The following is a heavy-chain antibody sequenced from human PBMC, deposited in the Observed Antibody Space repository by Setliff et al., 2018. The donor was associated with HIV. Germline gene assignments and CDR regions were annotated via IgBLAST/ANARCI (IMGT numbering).Heavy chain of an antibody. V-gene: IGHV4-61*02. CDR2: IHTSGNT. D-gene: IGHD3-3*01. CDR3: ARGVPYYNFWSGYYADDAFDI. Sequence: PSETLSLTCTVSGGSISSGSHFWGWIRQPAGKGLQWIGRIHTSGNTNYNPSLKSRVTISVDTSKSQFSLKLSSLTAADTAVYYCARGVPYYNFWSGYYADDAFDIWGQGIMVTVSS. J-gene: IGHJ3*02. CDR1: GGSISSGSHF.